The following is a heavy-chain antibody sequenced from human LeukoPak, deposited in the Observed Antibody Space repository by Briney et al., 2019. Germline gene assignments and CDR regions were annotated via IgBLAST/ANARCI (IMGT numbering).Heavy chain of an antibody. CDR1: GFTFSSYG. D-gene: IGHD3-22*01. J-gene: IGHJ4*02. Sequence: GGSLRLSCAASGFTFSSYGMHWVRQAPGKGLEWVAVIWYDGSNKYYADSVKGRFTISRDNSKNTLYLQMNSLRAEDTAVYYCARNYYDSSGYYYHDYWGQGTLVTVSS. V-gene: IGHV3-33*01. CDR2: IWYDGSNK. CDR3: ARNYYDSSGYYYHDY.